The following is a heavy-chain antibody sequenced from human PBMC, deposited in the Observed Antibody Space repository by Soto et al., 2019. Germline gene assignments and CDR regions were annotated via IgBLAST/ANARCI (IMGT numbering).Heavy chain of an antibody. CDR3: TTDTIFGVVMYYYYGMDV. Sequence: GGSLRLSCAASGFTFSNAWMSWVRQAPGKGLEWVGRIKSKTDGGTTDYAAPVKGRFTISRDDSKNTLYLQMNSLKTEDTAVYYCTTDTIFGVVMYYYYGMDVWGQGTTVTVSS. CDR1: GFTFSNAW. CDR2: IKSKTDGGTT. D-gene: IGHD3-3*01. J-gene: IGHJ6*02. V-gene: IGHV3-15*01.